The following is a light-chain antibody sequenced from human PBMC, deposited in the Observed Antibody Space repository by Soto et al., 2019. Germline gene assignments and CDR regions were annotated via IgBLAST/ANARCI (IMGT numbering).Light chain of an antibody. CDR1: QSVTSSY. V-gene: IGKV3-20*01. CDR2: GAS. J-gene: IGKJ1*01. Sequence: EIVLTQSPGTLSLSPGERATLSCSASQSVTSSYLAWYQQKPGQAPRLLIYGASTRATGIPDRFSGSGSGTDFTLTITRLETEDFAVYYCQQYGSSPGWTFGQGTKVDIK. CDR3: QQYGSSPGWT.